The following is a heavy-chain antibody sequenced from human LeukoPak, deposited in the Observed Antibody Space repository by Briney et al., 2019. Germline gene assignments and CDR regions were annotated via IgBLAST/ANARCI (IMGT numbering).Heavy chain of an antibody. Sequence: PSETLSLTCAVSGGSISSSNWWSWVRQPPGKGLEWIGEIYHSGSTNYNPSLKSRVTISVDKSKNQFSLKLSSVTAADTAVYYCARSIPRELLLPLYNWFDPWGQGTLVTVSS. V-gene: IGHV4-4*02. CDR2: IYHSGST. J-gene: IGHJ5*02. CDR3: ARSIPRELLLPLYNWFDP. CDR1: GGSISSSNW. D-gene: IGHD3-10*01.